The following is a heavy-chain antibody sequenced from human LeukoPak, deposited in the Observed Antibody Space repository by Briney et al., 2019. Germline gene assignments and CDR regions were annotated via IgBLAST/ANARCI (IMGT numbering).Heavy chain of an antibody. CDR3: ARTPYDFWSGNNWFDP. CDR1: GYTFTGYY. Sequence: ASVKVSCKASGYTFTGYYMHWVRQAPGQGLEWMGWISAHNGNTNYAQKLQGRVTMTTDTSTSTAYMELRSLRSDDTAVYYCARTPYDFWSGNNWFDPWGQGTLVTVSS. D-gene: IGHD3-3*01. V-gene: IGHV1-18*04. J-gene: IGHJ5*02. CDR2: ISAHNGNT.